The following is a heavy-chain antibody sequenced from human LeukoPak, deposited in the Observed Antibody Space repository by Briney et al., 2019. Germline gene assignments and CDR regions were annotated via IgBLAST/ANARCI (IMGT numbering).Heavy chain of an antibody. J-gene: IGHJ1*01. CDR2: IIPIFGTA. D-gene: IGHD6-13*01. CDR3: ARAVAAAGLEYFQH. CDR1: GGTFSSYA. V-gene: IGHV1-69*05. Sequence: GASVRVSCKASGGTFSSYAISWVRQAPGQGLEWMGGIIPIFGTANYAQKFQGRVTITTDESTSTAYMELSSLRSEDTAVYYCARAVAAAGLEYFQHWGQGTLVTVSS.